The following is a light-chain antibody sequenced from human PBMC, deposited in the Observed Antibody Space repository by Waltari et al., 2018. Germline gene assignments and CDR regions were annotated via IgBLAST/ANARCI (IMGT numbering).Light chain of an antibody. CDR3: HQYGFPWT. V-gene: IGKV3-20*01. CDR1: NSISSAY. J-gene: IGKJ1*01. CDR2: GSS. Sequence: ETVLTQSPGALSLSPGERATLSCRASNSISSAYLAWYQQRPGQAPRLLIYGSSNRATGIPDRFSGRGSGTDFTLTIARLEPEDSAIYYCHQYGFPWTFGQGTKVEIK.